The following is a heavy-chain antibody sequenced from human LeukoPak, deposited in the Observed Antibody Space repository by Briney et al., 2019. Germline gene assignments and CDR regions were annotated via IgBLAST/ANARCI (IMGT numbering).Heavy chain of an antibody. CDR3: ATGDSADYLALGKY. Sequence: GASVKVSCRASGYTFTGYYMHWVRQAPGQGLEWVGWIDPDTGGTHYGQKFQGRVSMTRDASISTAYMELSRLRSDDTAVYYCATGDSADYLALGKYWGQGSLVTVSS. CDR2: IDPDTGGT. V-gene: IGHV1-2*02. CDR1: GYTFTGYY. J-gene: IGHJ4*02. D-gene: IGHD4-17*01.